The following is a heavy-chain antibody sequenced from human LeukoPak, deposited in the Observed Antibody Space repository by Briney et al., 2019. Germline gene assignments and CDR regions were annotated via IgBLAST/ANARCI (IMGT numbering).Heavy chain of an antibody. Sequence: SETLSLTCTVSGGSISSSSYYWGWIRQPPGKGLECIGGIYYSGSTYYNPSLKSRVTISVDTSKNQFSLKLSSVTAADTAVYYCARLTGIAAANPSDAIDIWGQGTMVTVSS. D-gene: IGHD6-13*01. J-gene: IGHJ3*02. CDR2: IYYSGST. CDR1: GGSISSSSYY. V-gene: IGHV4-39*01. CDR3: ARLTGIAAANPSDAIDI.